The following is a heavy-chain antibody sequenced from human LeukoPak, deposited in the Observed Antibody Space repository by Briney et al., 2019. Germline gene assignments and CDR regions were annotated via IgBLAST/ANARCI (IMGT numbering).Heavy chain of an antibody. J-gene: IGHJ4*02. CDR2: ISYDGSNK. V-gene: IGHV3-30*18. Sequence: GGSLRLSCAASGFTFSSYGMHWVRQAPGKGLEWVAVISYDGSNKYYADSVKGRSTISRDNSKNTLYLQMNSLRAEDTAVYYCAKDRPLYSGGQHFDYWGQGTLVTVSS. D-gene: IGHD1-26*01. CDR3: AKDRPLYSGGQHFDY. CDR1: GFTFSSYG.